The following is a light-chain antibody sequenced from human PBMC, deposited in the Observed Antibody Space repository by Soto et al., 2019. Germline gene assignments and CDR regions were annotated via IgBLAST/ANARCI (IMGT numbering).Light chain of an antibody. CDR2: GAS. CDR3: QQYGGSPRYT. V-gene: IGKV3-20*01. Sequence: EIVLTQSPGTLSLSPGERATLSCRASQSVTSSYLAWYQQKPGQAPRLLIYGASRRATGIPDRFSGSGSGTDFTLTISRLEAEDFAVYYCQQYGGSPRYTFGQGTKLEIK. J-gene: IGKJ2*01. CDR1: QSVTSSY.